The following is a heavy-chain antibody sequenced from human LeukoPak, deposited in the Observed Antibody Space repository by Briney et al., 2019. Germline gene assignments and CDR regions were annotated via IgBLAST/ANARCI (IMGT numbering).Heavy chain of an antibody. Sequence: QPGGSLRLSCAGSGFTFSSYGMHWVRQAPGKGLEGVAVISFDGSNKYYADSVKGRFTISRDNSKNTLYLQMNSLRAEDTAVYHCAPSNPSTYYFDYWGQGTLVTVSS. J-gene: IGHJ4*02. CDR3: APSNPSTYYFDY. CDR2: ISFDGSNK. V-gene: IGHV3-30*03. CDR1: GFTFSSYG.